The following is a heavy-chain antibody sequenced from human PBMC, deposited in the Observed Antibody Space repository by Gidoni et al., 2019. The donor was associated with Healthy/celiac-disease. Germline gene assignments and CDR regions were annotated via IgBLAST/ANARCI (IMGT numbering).Heavy chain of an antibody. V-gene: IGHV4-30-2*01. CDR3: ARVGWNYAFDY. Sequence: KPSQTLSLTCAVSGGSISSGGYSWSWIRQPPGKGLEWIGYIYHSGSTYYNPSLKSRVTISVDRSKNQFSLKLSSVTAADTAVYYCARVGWNYAFDYWGQGTLVTVSS. J-gene: IGHJ4*02. CDR1: GGSISSGGYS. D-gene: IGHD1-7*01. CDR2: IYHSGST.